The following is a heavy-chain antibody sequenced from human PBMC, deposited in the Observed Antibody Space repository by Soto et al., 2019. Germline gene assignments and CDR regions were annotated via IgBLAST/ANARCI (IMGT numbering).Heavy chain of an antibody. CDR3: ARLFLGIGTQDDY. Sequence: QVQLQESGPGLVKPSETLSLTCTVSGGSISSYYWSWIRQPPGKGLEWIGYIYYSGSTNYNPSLKSRVTISVDTSKNQFSLKLSSVTAADTAVYYCARLFLGIGTQDDYWGQGTLVTVSS. V-gene: IGHV4-59*08. CDR1: GGSISSYY. D-gene: IGHD7-27*01. J-gene: IGHJ4*02. CDR2: IYYSGST.